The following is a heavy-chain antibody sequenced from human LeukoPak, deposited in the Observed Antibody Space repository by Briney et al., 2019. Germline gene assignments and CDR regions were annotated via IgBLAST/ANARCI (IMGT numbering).Heavy chain of an antibody. V-gene: IGHV3-53*01. CDR2: IYSGGST. Sequence: ETLSVTCAFYGGSFTDYYWGWIRQAPGKGLEWVSVIYSGGSTYYADSVKGRFTISRDNSKNTLYLQMNSLRAEDTAVYYCATTSGSNRGYFDYWGQGTLVTVSS. CDR3: ATTSGSNRGYFDY. CDR1: GGSFTDYY. D-gene: IGHD3-10*01. J-gene: IGHJ4*02.